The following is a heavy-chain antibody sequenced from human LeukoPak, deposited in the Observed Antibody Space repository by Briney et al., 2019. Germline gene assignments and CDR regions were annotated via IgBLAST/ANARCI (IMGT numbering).Heavy chain of an antibody. D-gene: IGHD2-21*02. Sequence: ASVKVSCKASGYTFTNYGISWVRQAPGQGLEWMGWMSAYNGNTNYAQKLQDRVTMTTDTSTSTAYMELRSLRSDDTAVYYCARGGFGRVTSLIYSFEYWGQGTLVTVSS. CDR3: ARGGFGRVTSLIYSFEY. CDR1: GYTFTNYG. V-gene: IGHV1-18*01. J-gene: IGHJ4*02. CDR2: MSAYNGNT.